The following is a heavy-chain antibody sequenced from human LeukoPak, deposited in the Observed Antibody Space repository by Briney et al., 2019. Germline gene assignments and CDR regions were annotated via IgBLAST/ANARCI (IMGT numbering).Heavy chain of an antibody. CDR1: GYTLTELS. D-gene: IGHD3-10*01. CDR3: ATGSKSYYQARYYYYYYYGMDV. Sequence: GASVKVSCKVSGYTLTELSMHWVRQAPGKGLEWMGGFDPEDGETIYAQKFQGRVTMTEDTSTDTAYMELSSLRSEDTAVYYCATGSKSYYQARYYYYYYYGMDVWGQGTTVTVSS. CDR2: FDPEDGET. V-gene: IGHV1-24*01. J-gene: IGHJ6*02.